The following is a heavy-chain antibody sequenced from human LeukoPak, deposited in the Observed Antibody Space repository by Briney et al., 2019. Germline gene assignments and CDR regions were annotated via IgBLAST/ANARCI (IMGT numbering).Heavy chain of an antibody. CDR3: ARGAATGEYFDY. J-gene: IGHJ4*02. V-gene: IGHV3-33*01. D-gene: IGHD3-16*01. CDR2: IWYDGSNK. Sequence: GGSLRLSCAASGFTFSGHGMHWVRQAPGKGLEWVAVIWYDGSNKYYADSVKGRFTISRDNSKNTLYLQMNSLRAEDTAVYYCARGAATGEYFDYWGQGTLVTVSS. CDR1: GFTFSGHG.